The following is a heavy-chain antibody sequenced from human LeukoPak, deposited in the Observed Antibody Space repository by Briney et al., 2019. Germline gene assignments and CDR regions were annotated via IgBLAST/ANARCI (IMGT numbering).Heavy chain of an antibody. CDR1: GFTFSSYW. J-gene: IGHJ4*02. Sequence: HPGGSLRLSCAVSGFTFSSYWMDWVRQAPGKGLEWVANIKQDGSEKNYVDSVKGRFTISRDNAKSSLFLQMNDLRAEDTAVYYCAKGGRGNGEVYWGQGTLVTVSS. V-gene: IGHV3-7*01. D-gene: IGHD2-8*01. CDR3: AKGGRGNGEVY. CDR2: IKQDGSEK.